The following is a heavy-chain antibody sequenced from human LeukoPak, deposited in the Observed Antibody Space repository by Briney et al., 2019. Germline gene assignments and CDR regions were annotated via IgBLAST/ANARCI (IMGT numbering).Heavy chain of an antibody. Sequence: PGGSLRLSCAVSGFTFSSYAMSWVRQAPGKGLEWVAAISGSGGGTDYADSVKGRFTISRDNSKNTLCLQMNSLRAEDTAVYYCAREWYSSGWPLPFDYWGQGTLVTVSS. J-gene: IGHJ4*02. V-gene: IGHV3-23*01. CDR1: GFTFSSYA. D-gene: IGHD6-19*01. CDR2: ISGSGGGT. CDR3: AREWYSSGWPLPFDY.